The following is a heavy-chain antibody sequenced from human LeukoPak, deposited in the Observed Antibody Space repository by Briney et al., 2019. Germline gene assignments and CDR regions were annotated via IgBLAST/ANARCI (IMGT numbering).Heavy chain of an antibody. CDR3: ARGGPWGDREVDY. V-gene: IGHV1-2*02. Sequence: ASVKVSCKASGYTFTGYYMHWVRQAPGQGLEWMGWINPKSGGTNYAQKFQGRVTMTRDTSISTAYMDLSRLTSDDTAVYYCARGGPWGDREVDYWGQGSLVTVSS. J-gene: IGHJ4*02. D-gene: IGHD3-16*01. CDR1: GYTFTGYY. CDR2: INPKSGGT.